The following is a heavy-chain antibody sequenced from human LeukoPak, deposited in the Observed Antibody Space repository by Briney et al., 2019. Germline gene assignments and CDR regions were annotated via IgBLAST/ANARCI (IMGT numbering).Heavy chain of an antibody. V-gene: IGHV4-38-2*01. D-gene: IGHD3-10*01. CDR2: IYHSGRT. CDR3: ARQVGSLGYYGSGSYYPIDY. CDR1: SYSICSGYY. Sequence: SEPLSLPCAVSSYSICSGYYWGSIRQPPGTGLECIGSIYHSGRTQYNPSHRSRVTISVDTSKNQLSMKLSSVTAADTAVYYCARQVGSLGYYGSGSYYPIDYWGPGTLVTVSS. J-gene: IGHJ4*02.